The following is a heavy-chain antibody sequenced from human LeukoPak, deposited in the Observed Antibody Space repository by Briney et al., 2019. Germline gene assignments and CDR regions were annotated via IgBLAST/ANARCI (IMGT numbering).Heavy chain of an antibody. V-gene: IGHV4-34*01. Sequence: MSSETLSLTCAVYGGSFSGYYWSWIRQPPGKGLEWIGEINHSGSTNYNPSPKSRVTISVDTSKNQFSLKLSSVTAADTAVYYCARVAVIVGATFDAFDIWGQGTMVTVSS. CDR1: GGSFSGYY. J-gene: IGHJ3*02. CDR3: ARVAVIVGATFDAFDI. D-gene: IGHD1-26*01. CDR2: INHSGST.